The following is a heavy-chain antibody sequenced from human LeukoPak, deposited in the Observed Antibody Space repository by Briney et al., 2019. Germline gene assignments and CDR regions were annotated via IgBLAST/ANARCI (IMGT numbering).Heavy chain of an antibody. V-gene: IGHV4-59*01. D-gene: IGHD1-26*01. CDR1: GGSISSYY. CDR2: IYYSGRT. CDR3: ARGSMVDIVGATTGDY. Sequence: PSETLSLTCTVSGGSISSYYWSWIRQPPGKGLEWIGYIYYSGRTNYNPPLTSPVTISVDTPKNQPSLKLSSVTAADTAVYYWARGSMVDIVGATTGDYWGQGTLVTVSS. J-gene: IGHJ4*02.